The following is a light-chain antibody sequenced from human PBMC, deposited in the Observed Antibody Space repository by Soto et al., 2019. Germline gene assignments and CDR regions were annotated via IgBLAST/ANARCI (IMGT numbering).Light chain of an antibody. V-gene: IGKV3-20*01. CDR2: GAS. Sequence: EIVLTQSPGTLSLSPGERATLSCRASQSVSNTYLAWYQQNPGQAPRLLIFGASSRATGIPDRFSGSGSGTDFTLTISRLEPEDFAVYYCQQYGSSGTFGQGTKVDIK. CDR3: QQYGSSGT. J-gene: IGKJ1*01. CDR1: QSVSNTY.